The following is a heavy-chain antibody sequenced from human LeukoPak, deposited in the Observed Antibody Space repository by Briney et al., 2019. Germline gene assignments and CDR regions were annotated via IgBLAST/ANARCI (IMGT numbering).Heavy chain of an antibody. J-gene: IGHJ4*02. CDR2: ISYDGSNK. Sequence: GRSLRLSCAASGFTFSGYGMHWVRQAPGKGLEWVALISYDGSNKYYADSVKGRFTISRDNSKNTLFLHMNSLRVEDTAVYYCVKPDYGGHFDYWGQGTLVTVSS. D-gene: IGHD4-23*01. CDR1: GFTFSGYG. V-gene: IGHV3-30*18. CDR3: VKPDYGGHFDY.